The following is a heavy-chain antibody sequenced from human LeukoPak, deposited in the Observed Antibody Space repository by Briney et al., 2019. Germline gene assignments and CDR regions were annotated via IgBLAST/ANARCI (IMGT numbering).Heavy chain of an antibody. D-gene: IGHD3-10*01. V-gene: IGHV4-30-2*01. CDR3: AASYYYGSGSAVDAFDI. J-gene: IGHJ3*02. CDR2: IYHSGST. CDR1: GGSISSGGYS. Sequence: SQTLSLTCAVSGGSISSGGYSWSWIRQPPGKGLEWIGYIYHSGSTYYNPSLKSQVTISVDRSKNQFSLKLSSVTAADTAVYYCAASYYYGSGSAVDAFDIWGRGTMVTVSS.